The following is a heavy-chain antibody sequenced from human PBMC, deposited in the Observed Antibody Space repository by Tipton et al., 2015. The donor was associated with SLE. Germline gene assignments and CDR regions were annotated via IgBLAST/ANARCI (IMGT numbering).Heavy chain of an antibody. Sequence: TLSLTCAVYGGSFSGYYWGWIRQPPGKGLEWIGSIYYSGSTYYNPSLKSRVTISVDTSKNQFSLKLSSVTAADTAVYYCARAFFYGSGSYYNWYFDLWGRGTLVTVSS. CDR3: ARAFFYGSGSYYNWYFDL. D-gene: IGHD3-10*01. J-gene: IGHJ2*01. CDR1: GGSFSGYY. V-gene: IGHV4-34*01. CDR2: IYYSGST.